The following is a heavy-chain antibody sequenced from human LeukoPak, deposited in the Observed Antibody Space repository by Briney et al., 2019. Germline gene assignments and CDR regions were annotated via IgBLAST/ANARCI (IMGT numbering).Heavy chain of an antibody. CDR1: GGSISSSNW. CDR3: ARVGFGWLVPYYFDY. J-gene: IGHJ4*02. D-gene: IGHD6-19*01. Sequence: SETLSLTCAVSGGSISSSNWWSWVRQPPGKGLEWIGEIYHSGSTNYNPSLKSRVTISVDKSKNQFSLKLSSVTAADTAVYYCARVGFGWLVPYYFDYWGQGTLVTVSS. V-gene: IGHV4-4*02. CDR2: IYHSGST.